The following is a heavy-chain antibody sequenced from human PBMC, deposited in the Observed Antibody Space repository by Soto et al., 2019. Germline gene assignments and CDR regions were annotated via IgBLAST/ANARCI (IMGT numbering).Heavy chain of an antibody. D-gene: IGHD5-12*01. CDR1: GGFFSTYT. V-gene: IGHV1-69*10. CDR2: IIPMFGII. Sequence: SLKVSCKFSGGFFSTYTLTWVRQAPGQGLEWMGGIIPMFGIINYAQKFQGRVTITADRSTTTAYMELISLRSDDTAVYYCAILTPITGVYWGQGAQVTVSS. CDR3: AILTPITGVY. J-gene: IGHJ4*02.